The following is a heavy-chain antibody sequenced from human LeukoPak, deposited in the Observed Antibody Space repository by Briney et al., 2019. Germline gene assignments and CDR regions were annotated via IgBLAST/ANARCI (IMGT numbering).Heavy chain of an antibody. Sequence: GGSLRLSCAASAFTLSSYWMHWVRQAPGKGLVWVSRIKSVVSSTSYADSVKGRFTISRDNAKNTLYLQRKRLRPEHTAVYYCAKVHGSSNSIFHYWRQGTMVPVSS. J-gene: IGHJ4*02. CDR3: AKVHGSSNSIFHY. CDR1: AFTLSSYW. D-gene: IGHD2-15*01. V-gene: IGHV3-74*01. CDR2: IKSVVSST.